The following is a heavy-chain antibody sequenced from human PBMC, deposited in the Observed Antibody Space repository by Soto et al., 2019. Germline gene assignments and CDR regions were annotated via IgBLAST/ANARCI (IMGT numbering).Heavy chain of an antibody. V-gene: IGHV4-4*07. CDR2: MQHTGNT. CDR3: AKDVSSRRWFDP. J-gene: IGHJ5*02. CDR1: GASIRSYH. Sequence: QVQLQESGPGLVKPSETLSLTCAVSGASIRSYHWSWIRQPAGKGLEWIGRMQHTGNTNYNPSLMSRVTMSVDTCKNQISLKMTSVTAADTAVYFCAKDVSSRRWFDPWGQGILVLVSS. D-gene: IGHD3-16*01.